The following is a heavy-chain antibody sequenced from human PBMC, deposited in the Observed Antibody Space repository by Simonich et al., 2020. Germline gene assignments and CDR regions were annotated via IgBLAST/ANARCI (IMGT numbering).Heavy chain of an antibody. V-gene: IGHV1-2*02. CDR3: ARGGVRSSSWYWYFDL. CDR2: RNPNSVGT. Sequence: QVQLVQSGAEVKKPGASVKVSCKASGYTFTGYYMHWVRQDPGQGLEWMVCRNPNSVGTNDALNYPGMVTITRYTSSSTAYMELSRLRSDDTAVYYCARGGVRSSSWYWYFDLWGRGTLVTVSS. CDR1: GYTFTGYY. J-gene: IGHJ2*01. D-gene: IGHD6-13*01.